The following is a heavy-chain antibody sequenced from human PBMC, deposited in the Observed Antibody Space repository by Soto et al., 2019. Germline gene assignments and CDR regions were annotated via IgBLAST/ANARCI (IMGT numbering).Heavy chain of an antibody. CDR1: GFTFSSYA. J-gene: IGHJ4*02. V-gene: IGHV3-30-3*01. CDR3: ARADRDGYNYGDY. Sequence: HPGGSLRLSCAASGFTFSSYAMHWVRQTPGKGLDWVAVISYDGSNKYYADSVKDRFTISRDNSKNTLYLQMNSLRADDTAIYYCARADRDGYNYGDYWGQGSLVTVSS. CDR2: ISYDGSNK. D-gene: IGHD5-12*01.